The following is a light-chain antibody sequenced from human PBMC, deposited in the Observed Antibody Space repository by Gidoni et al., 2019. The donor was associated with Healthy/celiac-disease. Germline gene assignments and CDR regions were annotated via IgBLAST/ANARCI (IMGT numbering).Light chain of an antibody. V-gene: IGKV3-20*01. CDR2: GAS. CDR1: QSVSSSY. CDR3: QQYGSSPFT. Sequence: ELMFTQSPGTLSLSHGVMATPSCRACQSVSSSYLAWYQQKPGQAPRLLIYGASSRATGIPDRFSGSGSGTDFTLTISRLEPEDFAVYYCQQYGSSPFTFGPGTKVDIK. J-gene: IGKJ3*01.